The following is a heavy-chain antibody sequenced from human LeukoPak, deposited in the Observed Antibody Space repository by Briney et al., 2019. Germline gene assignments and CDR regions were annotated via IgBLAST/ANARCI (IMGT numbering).Heavy chain of an antibody. CDR3: ASLEVGGYYFDY. D-gene: IGHD2-21*01. CDR1: GLTFSSYW. J-gene: IGHJ4*02. CDR2: ISPDGGST. Sequence: GGSLRLSCAASGLTFSSYWMHWVRQVPGKGLVWVSHISPDGGSTSYADSVKGRFTISRDNAKNTLYLQMNSLRAEDTAVYYCASLEVGGYYFDYWGQGTLVTVSS. V-gene: IGHV3-74*01.